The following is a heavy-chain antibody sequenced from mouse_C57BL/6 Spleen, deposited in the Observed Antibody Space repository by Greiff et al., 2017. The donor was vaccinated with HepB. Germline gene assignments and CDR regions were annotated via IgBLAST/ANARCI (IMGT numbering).Heavy chain of an antibody. J-gene: IGHJ2*01. Sequence: VQLQQSGAELAKPGASVKLSCKASGYTFTSYWMHWVKQRPGQGLEWIGYINPSSGYTKYNQKFKDKVTLTADKSSSTAYMQLSSLTYEDSAVYDCAKSSGSGYGGNYFDYWGQGTTLTGSS. CDR1: GYTFTSYW. V-gene: IGHV1-7*01. CDR2: INPSSGYT. CDR3: AKSSGSGYGGNYFDY. D-gene: IGHD1-1*01.